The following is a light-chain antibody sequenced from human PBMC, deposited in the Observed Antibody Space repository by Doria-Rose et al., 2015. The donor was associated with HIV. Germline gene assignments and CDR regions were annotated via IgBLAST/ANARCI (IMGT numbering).Light chain of an antibody. CDR2: DVS. Sequence: QTVVTQPRSVSGSPGQSVTISCTGGSSDVGGYNYVPWYQEHPGKAPKLMMYDVSKRPSGVPDRFSGSKSGNTASLTISGLQAEDEADYYCCSYAGSDTPYVFGTGTKVTVL. V-gene: IGLV2-11*01. CDR3: CSYAGSDTPYV. CDR1: SSDVGGYNY. J-gene: IGLJ1*01.